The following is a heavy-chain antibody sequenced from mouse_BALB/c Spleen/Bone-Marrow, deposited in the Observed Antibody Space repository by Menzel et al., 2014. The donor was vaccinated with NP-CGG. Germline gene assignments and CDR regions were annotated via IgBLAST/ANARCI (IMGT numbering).Heavy chain of an antibody. Sequence: VQLKQSGAELVKPGASVKLSCTASGFNIKDTYIHWVEQRPEQGLEWIGRIDPANGNTKYDPKFQGKATITADTSSNSAYLQLSSLTSEDTAVYYCAKYNYGLYFDVWGAGTTVTVSS. CDR3: AKYNYGLYFDV. J-gene: IGHJ1*01. V-gene: IGHV14-3*02. CDR2: IDPANGNT. D-gene: IGHD1-3*01. CDR1: GFNIKDTY.